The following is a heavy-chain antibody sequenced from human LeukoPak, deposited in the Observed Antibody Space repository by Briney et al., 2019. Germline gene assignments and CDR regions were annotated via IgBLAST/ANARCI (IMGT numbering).Heavy chain of an antibody. CDR3: ATFVGTVSGTYTVPGGLLV. V-gene: IGHV3-7*01. CDR1: EFEPTYFW. Sequence: GGSLRLSCVALEFEPTYFWMTWVRRAPGKGLEWVANINHDGSERFYLDSLRGRFTISRDNAKNSLYLQMNSLRAEDTAVYYCATFVGTVSGTYTVPGGLLVWGNGTTVSVFS. D-gene: IGHD6-19*01. J-gene: IGHJ6*04. CDR2: INHDGSER.